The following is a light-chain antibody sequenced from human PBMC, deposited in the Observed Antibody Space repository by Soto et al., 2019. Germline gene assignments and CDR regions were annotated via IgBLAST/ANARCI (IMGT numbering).Light chain of an antibody. Sequence: EVVLTQSPATLSLSPGERATLSCGASQTVRSNYLAWYQEKPGLAPRLLIYDAYTRATGSPDRFRGSGSGTDFTLTISRLEPEDVAVYYCQQYGDSPRGTFGGGTKVEIK. CDR2: DAY. J-gene: IGKJ4*01. V-gene: IGKV3D-20*01. CDR3: QQYGDSPRGT. CDR1: QTVRSNY.